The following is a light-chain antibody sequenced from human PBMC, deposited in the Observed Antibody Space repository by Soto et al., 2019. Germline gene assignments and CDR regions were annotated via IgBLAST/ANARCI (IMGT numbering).Light chain of an antibody. CDR2: GAS. CDR1: QSVSSSY. V-gene: IGKV3-20*01. J-gene: IGKJ1*01. Sequence: LTQSPSFLSASVGDRATLSCRASQSVSSSYLAWYQQRPGQAPRLLIYGASTRATGIPDRFRGSGSGTDFTLTVSRLEPEDFAVYYCQQYGNSPGTFGQGTKVDIK. CDR3: QQYGNSPGT.